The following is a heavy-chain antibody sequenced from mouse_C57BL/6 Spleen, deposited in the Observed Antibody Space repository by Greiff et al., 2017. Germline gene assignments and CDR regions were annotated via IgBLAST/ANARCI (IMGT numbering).Heavy chain of an antibody. CDR1: GYTFTDYN. J-gene: IGHJ1*03. CDR2: INPNNGGT. CDR3: ARSRRSYWYFDV. Sequence: VQLQQSGPELVKPGASVKIPCKASGYTFTDYNMDCVKQSHGKSLEWIGDINPNNGGTIYNQKFKGKATLTVDKSSSTAYMELRSLTSEDTAVYYCARSRRSYWYFDVWGTGTTVTVSS. V-gene: IGHV1-18*01.